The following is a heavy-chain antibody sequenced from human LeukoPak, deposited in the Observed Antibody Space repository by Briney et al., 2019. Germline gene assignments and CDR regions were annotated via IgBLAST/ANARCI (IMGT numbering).Heavy chain of an antibody. Sequence: GGSLRLSCAASGFTFSSYWMHWVRQAPGKGLVWVSSISSSSSYIYYADSVKGRFTISRDNAKNSLYLQMNSLRAEDTAVYYCARVRYYGDYSPEGDAFDIWGQGTMVTVSS. CDR3: ARVRYYGDYSPEGDAFDI. CDR1: GFTFSSYW. J-gene: IGHJ3*02. V-gene: IGHV3-21*01. D-gene: IGHD4-17*01. CDR2: ISSSSSYI.